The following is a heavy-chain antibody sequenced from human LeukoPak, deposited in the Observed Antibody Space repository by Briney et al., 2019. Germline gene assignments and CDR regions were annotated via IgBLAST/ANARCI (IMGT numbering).Heavy chain of an antibody. V-gene: IGHV3-30*18. Sequence: GGSLRLSCAASGFTFSTYGMHWVRQAPGKGLEWVAVISYDGSNKYYADSVKGRFTISRDSSKNTLYLQMSSLRAEDTAVYYRAKESDDSSGAQHWGQGTLVSVSS. CDR2: ISYDGSNK. CDR3: AKESDDSSGAQH. J-gene: IGHJ1*01. CDR1: GFTFSTYG. D-gene: IGHD3-22*01.